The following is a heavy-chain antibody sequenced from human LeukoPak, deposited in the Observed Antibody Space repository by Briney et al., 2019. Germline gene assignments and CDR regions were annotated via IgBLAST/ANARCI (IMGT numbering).Heavy chain of an antibody. CDR2: IRYDGSDK. Sequence: GGSLRLSCVTSGFNFNQYGMHWVRQAPGKGLEWVSYIRYDGSDKHHADSVKGRFTISRDDSKNTLYLQMSSLRAEDPAVYYCARDWDYNFWSNYDHWGQGNLVTVSS. CDR1: GFNFNQYG. D-gene: IGHD3-3*01. J-gene: IGHJ4*02. CDR3: ARDWDYNFWSNYDH. V-gene: IGHV3-30*02.